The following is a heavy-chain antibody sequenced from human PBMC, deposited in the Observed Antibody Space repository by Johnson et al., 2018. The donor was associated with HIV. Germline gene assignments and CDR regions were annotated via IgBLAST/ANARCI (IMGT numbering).Heavy chain of an antibody. CDR1: GFTFSSYA. CDR2: ISYDGSNK. J-gene: IGHJ3*02. V-gene: IGHV3-30*04. Sequence: QVQLVESGGGVVQPGRSLRLSCAASGFTFSSYAMHWVRQAPGKGLEWVAVISYDGSNKYYADSVKGRFTISRVNSKNTLYLQMNSRRAEDTAVYYCARGRRIQLWLLADAFDIWGQGTMVTVSS. CDR3: ARGRRIQLWLLADAFDI. D-gene: IGHD5-18*01.